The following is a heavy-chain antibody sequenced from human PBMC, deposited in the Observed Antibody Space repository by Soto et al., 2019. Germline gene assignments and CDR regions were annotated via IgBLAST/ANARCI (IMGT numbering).Heavy chain of an antibody. CDR3: AREKDSAGDS. CDR1: GGSISSSSHH. D-gene: IGHD6-13*01. CDR2: IYYSGTT. V-gene: IGHV4-39*02. Sequence: SETLSLTCAVSGGSISSSSHHWGWIRQPPGQGLEWIGSIYYSGTTYYNPSLKSRLTISVDTSKNQFPLRLSSVTAADTAVYYCAREKDSAGDSWGQGTLVTVSS. J-gene: IGHJ4*02.